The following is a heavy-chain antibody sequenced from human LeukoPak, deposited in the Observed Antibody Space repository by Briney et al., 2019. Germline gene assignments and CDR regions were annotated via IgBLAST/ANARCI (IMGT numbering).Heavy chain of an antibody. CDR1: GFTFSSYA. D-gene: IGHD3-22*01. CDR3: AKRDYSDSSTYAPLFDY. Sequence: GGSLRLSCAASGFTFSSYAMSWGRQAPRKGPEWVSGITGCVGRTYYADSVRGRFTISRDNSKNTLYLQMNSRRAEDTAMYYCAKRDYSDSSTYAPLFDYWGQGTLVTVSS. CDR2: ITGCVGRT. V-gene: IGHV3-23*01. J-gene: IGHJ4*02.